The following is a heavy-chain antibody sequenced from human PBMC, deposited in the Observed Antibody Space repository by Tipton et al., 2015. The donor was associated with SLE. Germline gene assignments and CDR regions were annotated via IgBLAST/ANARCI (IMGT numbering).Heavy chain of an antibody. D-gene: IGHD5-24*01. Sequence: SLRLSCAASGFTFSDYYMSWIRQAPGKGLERISYITKSGTTIDYADSVRGRFTISRDNARNALYLQMNSLRAEDTAIYYCARDVEMATVVFDLWGQGTLVTVSS. CDR3: ARDVEMATVVFDL. J-gene: IGHJ4*02. V-gene: IGHV3-11*01. CDR1: GFTFSDYY. CDR2: ITKSGTTI.